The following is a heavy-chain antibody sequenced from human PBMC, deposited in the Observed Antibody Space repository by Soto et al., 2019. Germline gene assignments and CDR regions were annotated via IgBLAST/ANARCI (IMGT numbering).Heavy chain of an antibody. J-gene: IGHJ4*02. CDR3: ARDGGGYNPFDN. CDR2: IYHSGSA. CDR1: GGSISSPGFY. Sequence: QVQLHESGPGLVKPSQTLSLTCTVSGGSISSPGFYWSWLRQHPGKGLEWIGYIYHSGSAYYNPSLKSRVTISVDTSENQYFLTMSSVTAADTAVYYFARDGGGYNPFDNWGQGTLVTVSS. D-gene: IGHD5-12*01. V-gene: IGHV4-31*03.